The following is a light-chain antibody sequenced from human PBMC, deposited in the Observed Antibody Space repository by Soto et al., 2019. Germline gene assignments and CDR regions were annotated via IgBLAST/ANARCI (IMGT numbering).Light chain of an antibody. V-gene: IGLV2-14*01. CDR2: DVS. CDR1: SSDVGGYNY. J-gene: IGLJ2*01. CDR3: SSYTSSSTLDVV. Sequence: QSVLTQPASVSGSPGQSITISCTGTSSDVGGYNYVSWYQQHPGKAPKLMIYDVSNPPSGVSNRFSGSKSGNTASLTISGLQAEDEADYYCSSYTSSSTLDVVFGGGTKVTVL.